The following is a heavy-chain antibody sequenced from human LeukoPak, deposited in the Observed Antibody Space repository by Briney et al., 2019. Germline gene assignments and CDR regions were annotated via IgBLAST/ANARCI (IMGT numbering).Heavy chain of an antibody. CDR1: AFPISGGFY. J-gene: IGHJ1*01. CDR2: FYHSGST. Sequence: SETLSLTCIVSAFPISGGFYWGWIRQPPGKGLEWIGSFYHSGSTDYNPSLKSRVTIEVDTSKNQFSLKLSSVTAADTAVYYCARSSSGWPTEYFQHWGQGTLVTVSS. V-gene: IGHV4-38-2*02. CDR3: ARSSSGWPTEYFQH. D-gene: IGHD6-19*01.